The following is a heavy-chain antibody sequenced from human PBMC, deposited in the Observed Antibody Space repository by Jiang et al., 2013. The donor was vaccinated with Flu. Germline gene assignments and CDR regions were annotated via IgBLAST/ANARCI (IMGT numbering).Heavy chain of an antibody. CDR1: SYA. CDR3: AKDRGSGAGTY. J-gene: IGHJ4*02. D-gene: IGHD6-19*01. V-gene: IGHV3-23*01. Sequence: SYAMSWVRQAPGKGLEWVSAISGSGGSTYYADSVKGRFTISRDNSKNTLYLQMNSLRAEDTAVYYCAKDRGSGAGTYWGQGTLVTVSS. CDR2: ISGSGGST.